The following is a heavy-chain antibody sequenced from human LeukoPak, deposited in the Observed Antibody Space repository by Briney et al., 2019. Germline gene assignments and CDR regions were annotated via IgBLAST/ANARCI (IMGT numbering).Heavy chain of an antibody. D-gene: IGHD2-15*01. CDR2: IIPVFGTA. V-gene: IGHV1-69*06. Sequence: RASVKVSCKASGYTFTRYYMHWVRQAPGQGLEWMGGIIPVFGTANYAEKFQDRVTITADKSTSTAYMELSSLRSEDTAMYYCAINQAGYCGGGSCYRHEFYYMDVWGKGTSVTVSS. CDR1: GYTFTRYY. J-gene: IGHJ6*03. CDR3: AINQAGYCGGGSCYRHEFYYMDV.